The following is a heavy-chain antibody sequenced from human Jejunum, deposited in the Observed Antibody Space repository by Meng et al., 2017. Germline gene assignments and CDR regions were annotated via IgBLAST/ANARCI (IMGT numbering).Heavy chain of an antibody. J-gene: IGHJ4*02. D-gene: IGHD1-26*01. V-gene: IGHV3-30*18. CDR1: GFTFRSYA. CDR2: RSSDGSDK. CDR3: AKGVGRSAPLSRYLDS. Sequence: QVKLVESGGGVVQPGGSLRLSWAASGFTFRSYAMHWVRQAPGEGLEWVALRSSDGSDKYYADSVKGRFTISGDSSKETLYLQLNDLRPDDTAVYYCAKGVGRSAPLSRYLDSWGLGTLVTVSS.